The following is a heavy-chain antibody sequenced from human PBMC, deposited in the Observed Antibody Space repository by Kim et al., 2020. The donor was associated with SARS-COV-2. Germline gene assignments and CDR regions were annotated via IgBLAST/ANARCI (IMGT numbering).Heavy chain of an antibody. Sequence: GGSLRLSCAASGFTFSSYAMSWVRQAPGKGLEWVSAISGSGGGSYYADSVKGRFTISRDNSKKTLYLQMNSLRAEDTAVYYCAKVGSSWYHGYYYGMDVWGRGTTVTASS. D-gene: IGHD6-13*01. V-gene: IGHV3-23*01. CDR1: GFTFSSYA. J-gene: IGHJ6*02. CDR2: ISGSGGGS. CDR3: AKVGSSWYHGYYYGMDV.